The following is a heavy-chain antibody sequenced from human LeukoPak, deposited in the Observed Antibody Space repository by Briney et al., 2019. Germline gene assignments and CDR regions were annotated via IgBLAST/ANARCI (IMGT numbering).Heavy chain of an antibody. J-gene: IGHJ4*02. CDR3: AKSQLQLKPDYDY. V-gene: IGHV3-48*01. Sequence: GGSLRLSCAASGFTFSSYSMNWVRQAPGKGLEWVSYISSSSSTIYYADSVKGRFTISRDNAKNSLYLQMNSLRVEDTAVYYCAKSQLQLKPDYDYWGQGTLVTVSS. CDR1: GFTFSSYS. D-gene: IGHD6-6*01. CDR2: ISSSSSTI.